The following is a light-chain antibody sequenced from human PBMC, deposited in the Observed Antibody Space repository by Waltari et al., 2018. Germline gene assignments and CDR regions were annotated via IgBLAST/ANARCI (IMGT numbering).Light chain of an antibody. CDR2: GAS. Sequence: EIVLTLSPGTLSLSPGERATLSCRASQSVGRYLAWYQQKPGQAPRLLIYGASSRATGIPDRFSGSGSGTDFSLTISRLEPEDFAVYYCQNHERLPAVFGQGTKVEIK. V-gene: IGKV3-20*01. J-gene: IGKJ1*01. CDR3: QNHERLPAV. CDR1: QSVGRY.